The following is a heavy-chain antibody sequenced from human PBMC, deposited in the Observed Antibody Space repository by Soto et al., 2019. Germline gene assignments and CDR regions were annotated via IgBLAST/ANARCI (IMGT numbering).Heavy chain of an antibody. Sequence: QVQLVQSGGGVVQPGRSLRLSCAASGFTLSDFAMHWVRQAPGKGLEWVALISNDGGIEHYGDSVRGRFTISRDNSKHMLYLQMTSLRVEDTAVYYCARAVPEMDVWGQGTTVTVSS. J-gene: IGHJ6*02. CDR2: ISNDGGIE. CDR1: GFTLSDFA. V-gene: IGHV3-30-3*01. CDR3: ARAVPEMDV.